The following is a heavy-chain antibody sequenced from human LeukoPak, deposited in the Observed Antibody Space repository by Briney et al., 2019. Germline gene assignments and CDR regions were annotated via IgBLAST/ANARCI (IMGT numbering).Heavy chain of an antibody. CDR2: ISSSSSYI. V-gene: IGHV3-21*01. CDR1: GFTFSSYS. Sequence: PGGSLRLSCAASGFTFSSYSMNWVRQAPGRGLDWVSSISSSSSYIYYADSVKGRFTLSRDNAKNSLYLQMNSLRAEDTAVYYCARADWDTAMIDYWGQGTLVTVSS. CDR3: ARADWDTAMIDY. D-gene: IGHD5-18*01. J-gene: IGHJ4*02.